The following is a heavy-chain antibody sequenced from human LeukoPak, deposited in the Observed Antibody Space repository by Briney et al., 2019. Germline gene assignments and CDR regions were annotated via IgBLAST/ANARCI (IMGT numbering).Heavy chain of an antibody. CDR2: IFYSGST. Sequence: PSETLSLTCTVSGGSISTSSYYWGWVRQPPGKGLEWIGNIFYSGSTYYSPSLKSRVTISLDTSRNQFSLKLNSVTAADTAVYYCTRALYCSGGSCYYYYYMDVWGKGTTVTISS. D-gene: IGHD2-15*01. V-gene: IGHV4-39*07. J-gene: IGHJ6*03. CDR1: GGSISTSSYY. CDR3: TRALYCSGGSCYYYYYMDV.